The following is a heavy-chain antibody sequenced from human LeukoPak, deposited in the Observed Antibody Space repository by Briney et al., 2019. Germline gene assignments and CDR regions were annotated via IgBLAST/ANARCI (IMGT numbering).Heavy chain of an antibody. J-gene: IGHJ4*02. CDR3: ARGGSGYAGLTIDY. CDR1: GFTFSSYS. D-gene: IGHD5-12*01. V-gene: IGHV3-21*01. Sequence: GGSLRLSCAASGFTFSSYSMNWVRQAPGKGLEWVSSISSSSSYIYYADSVKGRFTISRDNAKNSLYLQMNSLRAEDTAVYYCARGGSGYAGLTIDYWGQGTLVTVST. CDR2: ISSSSSYI.